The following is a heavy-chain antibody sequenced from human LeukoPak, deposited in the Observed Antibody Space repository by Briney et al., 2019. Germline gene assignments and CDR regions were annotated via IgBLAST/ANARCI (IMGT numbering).Heavy chain of an antibody. CDR2: INPNSGGT. V-gene: IGHV1-2*02. Sequence: ASVKVSCKASGYTFTGYYMHWLRQAPGQGLEWMGWINPNSGGTNYAQKFQGRVTMTRDTSIGTAYMELSRLRSDDTAVYYCARDRIAIKWLRFRGGFDYWGQGTLVTVSS. CDR3: ARDRIAIKWLRFRGGFDY. CDR1: GYTFTGYY. D-gene: IGHD5-12*01. J-gene: IGHJ4*02.